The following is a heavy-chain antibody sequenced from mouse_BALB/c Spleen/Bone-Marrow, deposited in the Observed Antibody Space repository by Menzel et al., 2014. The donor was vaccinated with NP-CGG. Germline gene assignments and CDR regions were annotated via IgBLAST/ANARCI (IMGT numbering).Heavy chain of an antibody. J-gene: IGHJ2*01. CDR3: ARGIYYGGYFDY. CDR2: INPYNGAT. CDR1: GYSFTGYY. Sequence: LQQSGASVTISCKASGYSFTGYYMHWVKQSHVKSLEWIGRINPYNGATSYNQNFKDKASLTVDKSSSTAYMELHSLTSEDSAVYYCARGIYYGGYFDYWGQGTTLTVSS. V-gene: IGHV1-26*01. D-gene: IGHD1-1*01.